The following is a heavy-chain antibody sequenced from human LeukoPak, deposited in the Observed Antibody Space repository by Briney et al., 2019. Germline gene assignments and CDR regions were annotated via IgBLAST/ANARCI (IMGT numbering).Heavy chain of an antibody. V-gene: IGHV1-69*06. CDR2: IIPIFGTA. D-gene: IGHD3-10*01. J-gene: IGHJ4*02. CDR1: GGTFSSYA. CDR3: ARVPNYYGSGSYSLIPTADY. Sequence: SVKVSCKASGGTFSSYAISWVRQAPGQGLEWMGGIIPIFGTANYAQKFQGRVTITADKSTSTAYMELSSLRSEDTAVYYCARVPNYYGSGSYSLIPTADYWGQGTLVTVSS.